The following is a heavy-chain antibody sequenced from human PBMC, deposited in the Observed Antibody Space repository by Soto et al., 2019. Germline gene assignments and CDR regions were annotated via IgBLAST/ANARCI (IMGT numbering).Heavy chain of an antibody. D-gene: IGHD1-26*01. Sequence: SETLSLTCTVSGGSISSSSYYWGWIRQPPGKGLEWIGSIYYSGITYYNPSLKSRVTISVDTSKNQFSLKLSSVTAADTAVYYCATWELLDSSFVDPWGQGTLVTVSS. CDR2: IYYSGIT. V-gene: IGHV4-39*01. CDR3: ATWELLDSSFVDP. J-gene: IGHJ5*02. CDR1: GGSISSSSYY.